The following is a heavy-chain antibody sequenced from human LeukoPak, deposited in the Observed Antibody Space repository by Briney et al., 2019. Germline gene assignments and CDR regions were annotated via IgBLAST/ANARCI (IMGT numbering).Heavy chain of an antibody. J-gene: IGHJ4*02. CDR2: ISYDGSNK. CDR1: GFTFSNYA. Sequence: GGSLRLSCAASGFTFSNYAMSRVRQAPGKGLEWVAVISYDGSNKYYADSVKGRFTIYRDNSKNTLYLQMNSLRPEDTAVYYCAREVDYWGRGTLVSVSS. V-gene: IGHV3-30*04. CDR3: AREVDY.